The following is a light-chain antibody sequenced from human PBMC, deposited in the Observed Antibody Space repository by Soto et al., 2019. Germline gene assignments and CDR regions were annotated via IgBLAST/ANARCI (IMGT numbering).Light chain of an antibody. CDR1: QSVSSN. V-gene: IGKV3-15*01. J-gene: IGKJ1*01. Sequence: EIVMTQSPATLSVSPGERATLSCRASQSVSSNLAWYQRKPGQAPRLFIYGASTRATGTPARFSGSGSGTEFPLTVSSLQSEDFAVYYCQQYNNWPPWTFGQGTKVEIK. CDR2: GAS. CDR3: QQYNNWPPWT.